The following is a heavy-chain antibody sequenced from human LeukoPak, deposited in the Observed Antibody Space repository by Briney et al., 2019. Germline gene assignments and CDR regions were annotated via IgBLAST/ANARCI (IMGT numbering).Heavy chain of an antibody. D-gene: IGHD6-19*01. Sequence: GGSLRLSCVASGFTFSTYAMSWVRQAPGKGLEWVSAISGSGTRTYYADSVKGRFTISRDNSKNTLLLQMNSLRAEDTAIFYCAKEKFSSGFFDYWGQGTLLTVSS. CDR3: AKEKFSSGFFDY. CDR1: GFTFSTYA. J-gene: IGHJ4*02. CDR2: ISGSGTRT. V-gene: IGHV3-23*01.